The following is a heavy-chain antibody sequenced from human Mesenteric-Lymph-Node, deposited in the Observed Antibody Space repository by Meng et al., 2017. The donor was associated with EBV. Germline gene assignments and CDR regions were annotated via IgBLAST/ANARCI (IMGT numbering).Heavy chain of an antibody. Sequence: QITLKESGXTLVKXXXTLTLTCXFSGFSLSSSGVGVGWIHQPPGKALEWLALIYWDDDKRYSPSLKSRLTITKDTSKNQVVLTMTNMDPVDTATYYCAHGTGVYSGSPTLFDYWGQGTLVTVSS. CDR2: IYWDDDK. J-gene: IGHJ4*02. CDR3: AHGTGVYSGSPTLFDY. V-gene: IGHV2-5*02. D-gene: IGHD5-12*01. CDR1: GFSLSSSGVG.